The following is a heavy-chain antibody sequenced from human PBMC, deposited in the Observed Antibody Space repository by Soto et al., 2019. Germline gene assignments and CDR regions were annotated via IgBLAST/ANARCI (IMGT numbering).Heavy chain of an antibody. D-gene: IGHD3-22*01. Sequence: SETLSLTCAVSGGSISSGNWWSWVRQPPGKGLEWIGEIYHSGSTNYNPSLKSRVTISVDKSKNQFSLEMKSVTVADTAVYYCARVGSGGYSNNWFDPWGQGTLVTVSS. CDR1: GGSISSGNW. CDR2: IYHSGST. J-gene: IGHJ5*02. CDR3: ARVGSGGYSNNWFDP. V-gene: IGHV4-4*02.